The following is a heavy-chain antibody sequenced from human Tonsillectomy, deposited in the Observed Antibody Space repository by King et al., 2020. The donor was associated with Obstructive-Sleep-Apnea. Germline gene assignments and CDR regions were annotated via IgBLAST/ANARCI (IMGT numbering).Heavy chain of an antibody. V-gene: IGHV3-9*01. Sequence: VQLVESGGGLVQPGRSLRLSCAASGFSFDDYVMHWVRHAPGKGLEWVSGISWNSGSIGYADSVKGRFTISRDNAKNSLYLQMNSLRGEDTALYYCAKEGVYGDRFDYWGQGTLVTVSS. D-gene: IGHD4-17*01. CDR2: ISWNSGSI. CDR1: GFSFDDYV. CDR3: AKEGVYGDRFDY. J-gene: IGHJ4*02.